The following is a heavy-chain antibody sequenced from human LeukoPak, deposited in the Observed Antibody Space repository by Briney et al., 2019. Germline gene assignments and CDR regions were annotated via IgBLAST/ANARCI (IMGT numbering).Heavy chain of an antibody. J-gene: IGHJ4*02. Sequence: GASVKVSCKASGYTFTSYAMDWVRQAPGQGLEWMGWINTNTGNPTYAQGFTGRFAFSLDTSVSTAYLQISSLKAEDTAVYYCARDSSITMVRGVTQPSRYWGQGTLVTVSS. D-gene: IGHD3-10*01. CDR1: GYTFTSYA. CDR2: INTNTGNP. V-gene: IGHV7-4-1*02. CDR3: ARDSSITMVRGVTQPSRY.